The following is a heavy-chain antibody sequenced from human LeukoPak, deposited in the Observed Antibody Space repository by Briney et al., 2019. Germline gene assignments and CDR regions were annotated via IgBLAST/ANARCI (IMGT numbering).Heavy chain of an antibody. Sequence: SETLSLTCAVYGGSFSGYFWSWIRQPPGKGLEWIGEINNSGSTNYNPSLKSRVTISVDTSKNQFSLKLSSVTAADTAVFYCASAVPGYDSSGYYYYYMDVWGKGTTVTVSS. CDR1: GGSFSGYF. CDR3: ASAVPGYDSSGYYYYYMDV. D-gene: IGHD3-22*01. J-gene: IGHJ6*03. CDR2: INNSGST. V-gene: IGHV4-34*01.